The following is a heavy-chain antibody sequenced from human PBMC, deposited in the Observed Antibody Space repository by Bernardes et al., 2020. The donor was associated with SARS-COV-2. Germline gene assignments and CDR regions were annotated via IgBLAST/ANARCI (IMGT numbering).Heavy chain of an antibody. CDR2: MYPNSGDT. CDR3: ASVTWSNYDDFDV. CDR1: GYTFTASD. V-gene: IGHV1-2*02. D-gene: IGHD4-4*01. J-gene: IGHJ3*01. Sequence: ASVKVSCKASGYTFTASDIHWVRQAPGQGLEWMGWMYPNSGDTKYAQKFQGRVTMTRDTSINTAHMELSSLRSDDTAIYYCASVTWSNYDDFDVWGQGTMVTVSS.